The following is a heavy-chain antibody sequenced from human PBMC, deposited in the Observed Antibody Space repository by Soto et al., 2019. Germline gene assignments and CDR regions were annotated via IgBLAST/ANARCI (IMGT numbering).Heavy chain of an antibody. Sequence: SVKVSCKASGGTFSSYAISWVRQAPGQGLEWMGGIIPIFGTANYAQKFQGRVTITADESTSTAYMELSSLRSEDTAVYYCARVHYGDYGMSDYWGQGTLVTVSS. J-gene: IGHJ4*02. CDR3: ARVHYGDYGMSDY. V-gene: IGHV1-69*13. CDR2: IIPIFGTA. CDR1: GGTFSSYA. D-gene: IGHD4-17*01.